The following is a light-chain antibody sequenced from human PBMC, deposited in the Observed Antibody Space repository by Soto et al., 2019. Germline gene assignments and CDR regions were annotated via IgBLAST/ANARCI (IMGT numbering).Light chain of an antibody. Sequence: EIVLTQSPAILSMSPGERATLSCRASQSVSSYFAWYQQKPGQAPRLLIYDSSNRATGVPARFSGSGSGTDFTLTIGGLEPEDFAIYYCRQRRYWPVTFGQGTKVEIK. CDR3: RQRRYWPVT. CDR1: QSVSSY. V-gene: IGKV3-11*01. CDR2: DSS. J-gene: IGKJ1*01.